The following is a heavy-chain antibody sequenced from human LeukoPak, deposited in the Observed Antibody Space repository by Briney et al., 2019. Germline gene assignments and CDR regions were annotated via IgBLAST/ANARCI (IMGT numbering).Heavy chain of an antibody. CDR1: GYNLTELS. V-gene: IGHV1-24*01. CDR3: ATDLGTYSKRTTLYSYCSGGSCYSIDTSAYGMDV. J-gene: IGHJ6*02. Sequence: GASVKVSCKVSGYNLTELSMHWVRQAPGKGLEWMGGFDPEDGETIYAQKFQGGVTMTEDTSTDTAYMELSSLRSEDTAVYYCATDLGTYSKRTTLYSYCSGGSCYSIDTSAYGMDVWGQGTTVTVSS. D-gene: IGHD2-15*01. CDR2: FDPEDGET.